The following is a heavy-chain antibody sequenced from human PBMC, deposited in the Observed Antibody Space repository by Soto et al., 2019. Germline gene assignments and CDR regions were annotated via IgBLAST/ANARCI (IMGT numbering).Heavy chain of an antibody. CDR2: IHSDGSST. J-gene: IGHJ4*02. CDR3: AKDRSTTWSFDY. V-gene: IGHV3-74*01. CDR1: GFTFSYYW. D-gene: IGHD6-13*01. Sequence: GGSLRLSCAASGFTFSYYWMHWVRQAPGQGLVWVSRIHSDGSSTTYADSVKGRFTISRDNSKNTLFLQMNSLRADDTAVYYCAKDRSTTWSFDYWGQGTLVTVSS.